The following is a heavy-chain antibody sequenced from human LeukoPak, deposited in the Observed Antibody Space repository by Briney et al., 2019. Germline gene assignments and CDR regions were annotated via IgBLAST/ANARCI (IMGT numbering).Heavy chain of an antibody. CDR3: AREEMPGYFDY. D-gene: IGHD2-2*01. J-gene: IGHJ4*02. Sequence: SVKVSCKASGGTFSSYAISWVRQAPGQGLEWMGRIIPILGIANYAQKFQGRVTITADKSTSTAYMELSGLRSEDTAVYYRAREEMPGYFDYWGQGTLVTVSS. V-gene: IGHV1-69*04. CDR1: GGTFSSYA. CDR2: IIPILGIA.